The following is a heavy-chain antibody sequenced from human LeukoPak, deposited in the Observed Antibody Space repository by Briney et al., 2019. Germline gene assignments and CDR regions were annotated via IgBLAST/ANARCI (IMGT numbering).Heavy chain of an antibody. V-gene: IGHV4-4*02. J-gene: IGHJ6*02. CDR3: ASRPTRDGMDV. CDR1: GGSISSSNW. D-gene: IGHD6-6*01. CDR2: IYHSGST. Sequence: SESLSPTCAVSGGSISSSNWWSWVRQPPGKGLEWIGEIYHSGSTNYNPSLKSRVTISVDKSKNQLSLKLSSVTAADTAVYYCASRPTRDGMDVWGQGTTVTVSS.